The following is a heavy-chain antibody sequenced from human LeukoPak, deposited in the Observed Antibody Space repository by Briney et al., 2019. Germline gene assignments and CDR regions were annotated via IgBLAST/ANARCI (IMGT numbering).Heavy chain of an antibody. CDR3: ARLSSSWIVDY. CDR2: IYYSGST. J-gene: IGHJ4*02. Sequence: SETLSLTCTASGGSISSSSYYWGWIRQPPGKGLEWIGSIYYSGSTYYNPSLKSRVTISVDTSKNQFSLKLSSVTAADTAVYYCARLSSSWIVDYWGQGTLVTVSS. D-gene: IGHD6-13*01. V-gene: IGHV4-39*01. CDR1: GGSISSSSYY.